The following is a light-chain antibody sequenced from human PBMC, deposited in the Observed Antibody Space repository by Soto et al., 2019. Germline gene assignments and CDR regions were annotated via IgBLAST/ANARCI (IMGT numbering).Light chain of an antibody. V-gene: IGLV2-8*01. CDR2: EVI. J-gene: IGLJ1*01. Sequence: QSVLTQPPSASGSPGQSVTISCTGTSSDIGGYNYVSWYQQHPGKAPKLMIYEVIKRPSGVPDRFSASRSGNTASLTVSGPQAEDEADYYCSSYAGSNNLYVFGTGTKVTVL. CDR1: SSDIGGYNY. CDR3: SSYAGSNNLYV.